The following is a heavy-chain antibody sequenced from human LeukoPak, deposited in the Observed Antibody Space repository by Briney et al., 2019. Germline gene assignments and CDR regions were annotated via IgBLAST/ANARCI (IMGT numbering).Heavy chain of an antibody. V-gene: IGHV4-34*01. J-gene: IGHJ4*02. CDR2: INHSGST. D-gene: IGHD5-12*01. CDR3: ARGYSGYDCAD. Sequence: SETLSLTCAVYGGSFSGYYWSWIRQPPGKGLERIGEINHSGSTNYNPSLKSRVTISVDTSKNQFSLKLSSVTAADTAVYYCARGYSGYDCADWGQGTLVTVSS. CDR1: GGSFSGYY.